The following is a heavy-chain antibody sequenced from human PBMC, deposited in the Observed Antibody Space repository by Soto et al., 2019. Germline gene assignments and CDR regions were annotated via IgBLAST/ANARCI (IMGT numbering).Heavy chain of an antibody. J-gene: IGHJ4*02. D-gene: IGHD3-10*01. CDR3: TKRHAEARIFDH. Sequence: GGSLRLSCTASGFIFRNYVMTWVRQAPGKGLEWVSSIIGSGGTTYYTDSVKGRFTISRDNSKNTLFLQINSLRAEDTAVYYSTKRHAEARIFDHWGQGTLVTVSS. V-gene: IGHV3-23*01. CDR1: GFIFRNYV. CDR2: IIGSGGTT.